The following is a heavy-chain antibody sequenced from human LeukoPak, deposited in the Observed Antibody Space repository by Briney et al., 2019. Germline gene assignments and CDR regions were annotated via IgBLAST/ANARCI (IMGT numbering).Heavy chain of an antibody. J-gene: IGHJ5*02. CDR2: IYSGGST. V-gene: IGHV3-66*02. CDR1: GFTVSSNY. CDR3: ARESDRITNWFDP. Sequence: GGSLRLSCAASGFTVSSNYMSWVRQAPGKGLEWVSVIYSGGSTYYADSVKGRFTISRDNSKNTLYLQMNSLRAEDTAVYYGARESDRITNWFDPWGQGTLATVSS. D-gene: IGHD2-15*01.